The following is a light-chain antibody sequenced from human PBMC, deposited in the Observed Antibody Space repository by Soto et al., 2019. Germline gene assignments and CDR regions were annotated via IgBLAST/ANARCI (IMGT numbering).Light chain of an antibody. CDR1: QSISNN. Sequence: EIVMTQSPATLSVSPWERANLSCRASQSISNNLAWYQQKPGQAPMLLIYSASTRATGIPARFSGSASGTEFTLTISSLQSEDFAVYYCQQYNEWPLTFGGGTKVETK. V-gene: IGKV3-15*01. J-gene: IGKJ4*01. CDR3: QQYNEWPLT. CDR2: SAS.